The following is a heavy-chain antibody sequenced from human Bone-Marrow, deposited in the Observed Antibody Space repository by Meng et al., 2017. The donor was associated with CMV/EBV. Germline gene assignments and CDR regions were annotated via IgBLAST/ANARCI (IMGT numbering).Heavy chain of an antibody. CDR3: AKELGGFDY. J-gene: IGHJ4*02. V-gene: IGHV3-48*01. CDR1: GFTFSSYA. D-gene: IGHD3-16*01. CDR2: ISSSGSTI. Sequence: GESLKISCAASGFTFSSYAMNWVRQAPGKGLEWVSYISSSGSTIYYADSVKGRFTISRDNSKNTLYLQMNSLRAEDTAVYYCAKELGGFDYWGQGTLVTVSS.